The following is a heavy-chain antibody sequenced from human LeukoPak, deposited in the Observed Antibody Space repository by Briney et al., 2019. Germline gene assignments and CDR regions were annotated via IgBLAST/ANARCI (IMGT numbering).Heavy chain of an antibody. CDR1: GFTFSSYS. D-gene: IGHD6-13*01. V-gene: IGHV3-48*02. J-gene: IGHJ6*02. Sequence: GGSLRLSCAASGFTFSSYSMNWVRQAPGKGLEWVSYISSSSSTIYYADSVKGRFTISRDNAKNSLYLQMNSLRDEDTAVYYCARRQQLGLRYYYYYCGMDVWGQGTTVTVSS. CDR3: ARRQQLGLRYYYYYCGMDV. CDR2: ISSSSSTI.